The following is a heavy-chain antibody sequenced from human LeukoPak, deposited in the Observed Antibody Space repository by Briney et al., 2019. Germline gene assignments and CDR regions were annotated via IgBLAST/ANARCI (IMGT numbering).Heavy chain of an antibody. V-gene: IGHV3-15*07. Sequence: GGSLRLSCSASGLTVTNAWMNWVRQAPGEGLDWVGRIASKTDGGATDYAAPVKGRFTISRDDSKNILNLQMNSLKTEDTAVYYCTTGIRGDWGQGTLVTVSS. CDR3: TTGIRGD. CDR2: IASKTDGGAT. J-gene: IGHJ4*02. CDR1: GLTVTNAW. D-gene: IGHD3-10*01.